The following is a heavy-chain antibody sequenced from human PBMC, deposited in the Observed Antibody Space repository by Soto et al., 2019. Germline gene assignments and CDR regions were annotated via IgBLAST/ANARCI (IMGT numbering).Heavy chain of an antibody. D-gene: IGHD1-26*01. J-gene: IGHJ4*02. CDR3: TTISTSVGASRRLYFDY. CDR1: GFTFSNAW. Sequence: GGSLRLSCAASGFTFSNAWMSWVRQAPGKGLEWVGRSKSKTDGGTTDYAAPVKGRFTISRDDSKNTLYLQMNSLKTEDTAVYYCTTISTSVGASRRLYFDYWGQGTLVTVSS. V-gene: IGHV3-15*01. CDR2: SKSKTDGGTT.